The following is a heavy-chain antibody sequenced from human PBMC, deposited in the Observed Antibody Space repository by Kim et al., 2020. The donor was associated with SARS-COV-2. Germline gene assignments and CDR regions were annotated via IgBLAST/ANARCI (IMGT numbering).Heavy chain of an antibody. V-gene: IGHV3-7*03. J-gene: IGHJ6*02. CDR3: ARDQWLVFGSPPHSMDV. D-gene: IGHD6-19*01. CDR2: IKQDGSEK. CDR1: GFTFSSYW. Sequence: GGSLRLSCAASGFTFSSYWMSWVRQAPGKGLEWVANIKQDGSEKYYVDSVKGRFTISRDNAKNSLYLQMNSLRAEDTAVYYCARDQWLVFGSPPHSMDVWGQGTTVTVSS.